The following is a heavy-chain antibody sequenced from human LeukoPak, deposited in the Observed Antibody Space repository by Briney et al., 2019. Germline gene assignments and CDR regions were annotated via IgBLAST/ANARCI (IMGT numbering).Heavy chain of an antibody. V-gene: IGHV1-69*05. J-gene: IGHJ4*02. CDR3: VQGPLLPTVTTEDY. D-gene: IGHD4-17*01. Sequence: SVKVSCKASGGTFNSYAISGVRQAPGQGREGMGRIIPIFGTAHYAQKFQGRRKITRDEYKSTVHMELNILRYAPAAVFYCVQGPLLPTVTTEDYWGQGTLVTVSS. CDR1: GGTFNSYA. CDR2: IIPIFGTA.